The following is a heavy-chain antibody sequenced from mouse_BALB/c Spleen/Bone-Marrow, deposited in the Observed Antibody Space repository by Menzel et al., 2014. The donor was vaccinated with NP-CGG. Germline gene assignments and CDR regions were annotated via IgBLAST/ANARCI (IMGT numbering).Heavy chain of an antibody. CDR2: ILPGSTST. D-gene: IGHD2-3*01. Sequence: QVQLQQSGAELMKPGASVKISCKTTGYTFSGYWIEWVKQRPGHGLAWIGEILPGSTSTNYNEKFKDKATFTADTSSNTAYMQLSSLTSEDSAVYYCARDGYSSLAMDYWGQGTSVTVSS. CDR3: ARDGYSSLAMDY. V-gene: IGHV1-9*01. CDR1: GYTFSGYW. J-gene: IGHJ4*01.